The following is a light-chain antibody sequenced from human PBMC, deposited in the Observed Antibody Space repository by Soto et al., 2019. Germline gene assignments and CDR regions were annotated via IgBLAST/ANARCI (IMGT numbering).Light chain of an antibody. V-gene: IGKV3-20*01. Sequence: EIVLTQSPGILSLSPGERATLSCRASQKISNKYLAWYQQKPGQAPRLLIFAASTRATVIPDRFVGRGSGTDFTLTISRLEPEDFAVYYCQQYDLALNFGPGTKVEIK. CDR2: AAS. J-gene: IGKJ3*01. CDR1: QKISNKY. CDR3: QQYDLALN.